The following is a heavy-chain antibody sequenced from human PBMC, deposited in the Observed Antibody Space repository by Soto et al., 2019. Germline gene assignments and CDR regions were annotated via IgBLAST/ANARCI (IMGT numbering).Heavy chain of an antibody. CDR2: IYYSGST. J-gene: IGHJ5*02. D-gene: IGHD4-17*01. Sequence: SETLSLTCTVSGGSVSSGSYYWSWIRQPPGKGLEWIGYIYYSGSTNYNPSLKSRVTISVDTSKNQFSLKLSSVTAADTAVYYCARDLALLGDYVWFDPWGQGTLVTAPQ. CDR1: GGSVSSGSYY. V-gene: IGHV4-61*01. CDR3: ARDLALLGDYVWFDP.